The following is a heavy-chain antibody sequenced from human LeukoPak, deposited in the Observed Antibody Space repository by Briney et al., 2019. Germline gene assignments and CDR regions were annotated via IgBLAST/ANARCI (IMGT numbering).Heavy chain of an antibody. CDR2: IYNDGSST. CDR3: ARVRGGSGRSYAADAFDI. CDR1: RFTFSNYW. D-gene: IGHD1-26*01. J-gene: IGHJ3*02. V-gene: IGHV3-74*01. Sequence: GALRLSCAASRFTFSNYWMHWVRQAPGKGLVWVSRIYNDGSSTSYADSVKGRFTISRDNAKSTLYLQMNSLRAEDTAVYYCARVRGGSGRSYAADAFDIWGQGTMVTVSS.